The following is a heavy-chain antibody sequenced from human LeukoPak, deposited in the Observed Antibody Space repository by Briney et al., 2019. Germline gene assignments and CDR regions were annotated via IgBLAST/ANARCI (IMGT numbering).Heavy chain of an antibody. CDR2: ISSSSGTI. CDR1: GFIFSNYN. D-gene: IGHD5-18*01. CDR3: ARALGYSYGYAVDY. J-gene: IGHJ4*02. V-gene: IGHV3-48*01. Sequence: GGSLRLSCAASGFIFSNYNMNWVRQTPGKGLEWLSYISSSSGTIYYADSVKGRFTISGDNAKNSLYLQMNSLRAEDTAVNYCARALGYSYGYAVDYWGQGTLVTVSS.